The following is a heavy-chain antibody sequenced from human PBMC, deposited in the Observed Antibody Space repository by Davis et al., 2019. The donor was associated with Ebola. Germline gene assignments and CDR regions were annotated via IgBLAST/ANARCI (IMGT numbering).Heavy chain of an antibody. Sequence: ASVKVSCKASGYTFKNYAVSWVRQAPGQGLEWMGWISAYNGNTNYAQKVQGRVPMTTDTSTGTAYLDLRSLRSDDTAVYFCARTSIVGTTTTASDIWGQGTKVTVSS. D-gene: IGHD1-26*01. CDR2: ISAYNGNT. CDR1: GYTFKNYA. V-gene: IGHV1-18*01. CDR3: ARTSIVGTTTTASDI. J-gene: IGHJ3*02.